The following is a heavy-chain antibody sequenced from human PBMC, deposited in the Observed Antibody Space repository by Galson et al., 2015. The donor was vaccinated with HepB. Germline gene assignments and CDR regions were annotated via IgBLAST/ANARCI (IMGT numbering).Heavy chain of an antibody. D-gene: IGHD4-11*01. CDR2: LDPEDGES. CDR3: AQALTKQHFDH. V-gene: IGHV1-69-2*01. CDR1: GYAFTDFC. J-gene: IGHJ4*02. Sequence: VKVYCKDSGYAFTDFCIHWVQEAPGKGLEWMGLLDPEDGESVYAEKFQGRVTITADTSTDTAYMELSSLRSEDTAVYYCAQALTKQHFDHWGQGTLITVSS.